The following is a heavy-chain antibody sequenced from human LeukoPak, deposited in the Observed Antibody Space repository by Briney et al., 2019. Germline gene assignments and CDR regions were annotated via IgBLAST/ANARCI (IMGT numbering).Heavy chain of an antibody. CDR1: GDSISSGDYS. D-gene: IGHD3-3*01. J-gene: IGHJ5*02. CDR3: ARSEVALFGVAPNWFDP. CDR2: IHHSGNT. Sequence: SETRSLTCTVSGDSISSGDYSWNWIRQHPGKGLEWIGYIHHSGNTFYNPSLESRVTISVATSQNPFSLKLYSVIAADAAVYYCARSEVALFGVAPNWFDPWGQGTLVTVSS. V-gene: IGHV4-31*03.